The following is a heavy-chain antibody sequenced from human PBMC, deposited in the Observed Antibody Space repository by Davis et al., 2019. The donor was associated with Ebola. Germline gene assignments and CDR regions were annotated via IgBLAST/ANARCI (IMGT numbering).Heavy chain of an antibody. CDR1: GGTFTSYY. CDR3: ARDRGLSSSQGDYYYYYGMDV. J-gene: IGHJ6*02. CDR2: IIPILGIA. V-gene: IGHV1-69*04. Sequence: AASVKVSCKASGGTFTSYYMHWVRQAPGQGLEWMGRIIPILGIANYAQKFQGRVTITADKSTSTAYMELSSLRSEDTAVYYCARDRGLSSSQGDYYYYYGMDVWGQGTTVTVSS. D-gene: IGHD6-6*01.